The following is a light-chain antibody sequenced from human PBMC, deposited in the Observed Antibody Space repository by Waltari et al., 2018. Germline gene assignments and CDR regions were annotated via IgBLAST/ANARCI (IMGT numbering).Light chain of an antibody. CDR1: QGISSY. CDR2: AAS. CDR3: QQLNSYSWT. V-gene: IGKV1-9*01. Sequence: DIQLTQSPSFLSASVGDRVIITCRASQGISSYLAWYQQKPGKAPKLLIYAASTLQSGVPSRFSGSGSGTEFTLTISSLQPEDFATYYCQQLNSYSWTFGQGTKVEIK. J-gene: IGKJ1*01.